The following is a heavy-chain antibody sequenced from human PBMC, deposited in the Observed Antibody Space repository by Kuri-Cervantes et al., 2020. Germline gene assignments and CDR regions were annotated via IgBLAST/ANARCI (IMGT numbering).Heavy chain of an antibody. V-gene: IGHV4-61*01. CDR2: IHYSGST. D-gene: IGHD6-19*01. Sequence: SETLSLTCTVSGGSISRSSYYWSWIRQPPGKGLEWIGYIHYSGSTNYNPSLKSRVTISVDTSKNQFSLKLSSVTAADTAVYYCARAAGIAVAGPPYYYYYGMDVWGQGTTVTVSS. J-gene: IGHJ6*02. CDR1: GGSISRSSYY. CDR3: ARAAGIAVAGPPYYYYYGMDV.